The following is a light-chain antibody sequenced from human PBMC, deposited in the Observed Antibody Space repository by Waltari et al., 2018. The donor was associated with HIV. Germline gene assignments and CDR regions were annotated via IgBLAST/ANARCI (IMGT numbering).Light chain of an antibody. V-gene: IGLV2-14*01. CDR2: EVS. CDR1: SSDVGGYNY. Sequence: QSVLTQPASVSGSPGQSITISCTGTSSDVGGYNYVPWYQQHPGKAPKLMIYEVSNRPSGVSNRFSGSKSGNTASLTISGLQAEDEADYYCSSYTSSTTLVFGGGTKLTVL. CDR3: SSYTSSTTLV. J-gene: IGLJ2*01.